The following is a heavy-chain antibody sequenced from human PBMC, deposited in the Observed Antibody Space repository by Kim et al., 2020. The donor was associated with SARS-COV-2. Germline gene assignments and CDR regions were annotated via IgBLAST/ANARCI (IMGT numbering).Heavy chain of an antibody. J-gene: IGHJ5*02. Sequence: YAQKFQGGVTITADESTSTAYMELSSLRSEDTAVYYCASSPKGLVNWFDPWGQGTLVTVSS. CDR3: ASSPKGLVNWFDP. D-gene: IGHD6-6*01. V-gene: IGHV1-69*01.